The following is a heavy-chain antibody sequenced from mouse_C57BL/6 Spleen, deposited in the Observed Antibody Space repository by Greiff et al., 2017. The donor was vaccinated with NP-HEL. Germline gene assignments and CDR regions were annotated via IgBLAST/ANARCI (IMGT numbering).Heavy chain of an antibody. D-gene: IGHD3-2*01. CDR1: GYTFTDYY. J-gene: IGHJ1*03. Sequence: QVQLQQSGAELVRPGASVKLSCKASGYTFTDYYINWVKQRPGQGLEWIARIYPGSGNPYYNEKFPGKATLTAEKSSSTTYMQLSSLTSEDSAVYFCAIDRTNYFDVWGTGTTVTVSS. CDR3: AIDRTNYFDV. V-gene: IGHV1-76*01. CDR2: IYPGSGNP.